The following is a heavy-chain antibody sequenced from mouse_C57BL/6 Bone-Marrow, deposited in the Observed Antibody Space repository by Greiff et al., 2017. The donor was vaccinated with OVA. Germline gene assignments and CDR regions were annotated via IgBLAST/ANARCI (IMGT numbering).Heavy chain of an antibody. CDR1: GYTFTDYE. CDR3: TRLGGPYYFDY. CDR2: IDPETGGT. Sequence: QVQLQQSGAELVRPGASVTLSCKASGYTFTDYEMHWVKQTPVHGLEWIGAIDPETGGTAYNQKFKGKAILTADKSSSTAYMELRSLTSEDSAVYYCTRLGGPYYFDYWGQGTTLTVSS. V-gene: IGHV1-15*01. J-gene: IGHJ2*01. D-gene: IGHD3-1*01.